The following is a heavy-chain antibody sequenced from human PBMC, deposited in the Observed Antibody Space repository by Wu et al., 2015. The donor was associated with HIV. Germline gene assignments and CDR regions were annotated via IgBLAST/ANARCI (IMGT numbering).Heavy chain of an antibody. CDR1: GYTFTGYY. Sequence: QVQLVQSGAEVKKPGASVKVSCKASGYTFTGYYMHWVRQAPGQGLEWMGWINPNSGGTNYAQKFQGRVTMTRDTSISTAYMELSRLRSDDTAVYYCARDRTNFDWPERHYGMDVWGQGTTVTVSS. CDR2: INPNSGGT. V-gene: IGHV1-2*02. J-gene: IGHJ6*02. CDR3: ARDRTNFDWPERHYGMDV. D-gene: IGHD3-9*01.